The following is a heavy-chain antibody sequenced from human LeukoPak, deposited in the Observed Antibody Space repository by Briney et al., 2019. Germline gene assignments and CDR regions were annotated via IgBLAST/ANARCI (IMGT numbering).Heavy chain of an antibody. V-gene: IGHV1-8*01. J-gene: IGHJ6*02. CDR1: GYTFTSYD. Sequence: ASVKVSCKASGYTFTSYDINWVRQATGQGLEWMGWMNPNSGNTGYAQKLQGRVTMTRNTSISTAYMELSSLRSEDTAVYYCARDFWSGYLNYYYYGMDVWGQGTTVTVSS. CDR3: ARDFWSGYLNYYYYGMDV. D-gene: IGHD3-3*01. CDR2: MNPNSGNT.